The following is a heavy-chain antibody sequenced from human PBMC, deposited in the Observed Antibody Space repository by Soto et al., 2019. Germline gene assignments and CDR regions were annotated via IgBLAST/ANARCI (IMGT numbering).Heavy chain of an antibody. J-gene: IGHJ4*02. D-gene: IGHD2-8*01. CDR3: ARGANRTRWYFFDY. V-gene: IGHV3-30-3*01. CDR2: VSYDGSKQ. Sequence: QVQMVESGGGVVQPGRSLRLSCAASGFTFSTYPMHWVRQAPGRGLEWVAVVSYDGSKQYYADSVKGRFSISRDNSKNTLYLQLNSLKVDDTAVFYCARGANRTRWYFFDYWGQGTLVTVSS. CDR1: GFTFSTYP.